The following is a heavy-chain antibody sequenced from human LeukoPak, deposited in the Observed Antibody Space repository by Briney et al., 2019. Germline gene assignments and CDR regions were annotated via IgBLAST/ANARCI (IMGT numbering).Heavy chain of an antibody. Sequence: GGSLRLSCAASGFTVSRYWMDWVRQAPGKGPVWVSNINGDGSTTTYADSVKGRFTISKDFAKNMLYLQMISLGAEDTAVYYCVRENGGPFDLWGQGTLVTVSS. CDR1: GFTVSRYW. J-gene: IGHJ4*02. CDR2: INGDGSTT. V-gene: IGHV3-74*01. CDR3: VRENGGPFDL. D-gene: IGHD2-15*01.